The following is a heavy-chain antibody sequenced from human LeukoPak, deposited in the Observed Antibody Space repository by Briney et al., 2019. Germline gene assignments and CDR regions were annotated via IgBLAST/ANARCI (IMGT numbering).Heavy chain of an antibody. Sequence: SGPTLVKPTQTLTLTCTFSGFSLRTPGVGVGWIRQPPGKALEWLALIYWDDAKRYSPSLKRRLTITNDTSKNQVVLTMTNMDPMDKATYFCAHSQNYYESSGYYSSFDYWGQGTLVTVSS. J-gene: IGHJ4*02. CDR1: GFSLRTPGVG. V-gene: IGHV2-5*02. CDR3: AHSQNYYESSGYYSSFDY. CDR2: IYWDDAK. D-gene: IGHD3-22*01.